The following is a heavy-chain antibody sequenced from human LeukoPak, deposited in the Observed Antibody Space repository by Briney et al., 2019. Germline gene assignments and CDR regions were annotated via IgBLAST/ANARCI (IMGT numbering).Heavy chain of an antibody. D-gene: IGHD5-18*01. CDR1: EFTFTTYG. V-gene: IGHV3-30*02. Sequence: GGSLRLSCAASEFTFTTYGMHWVRQAPGKGLEWVAFISYDGSNKYYADSVKGRFTISRDNSKNTLYLQMNSLRAEDTAVYYCAKERYRNGEIFDYWGQGTLVTVSS. CDR2: ISYDGSNK. J-gene: IGHJ4*02. CDR3: AKERYRNGEIFDY.